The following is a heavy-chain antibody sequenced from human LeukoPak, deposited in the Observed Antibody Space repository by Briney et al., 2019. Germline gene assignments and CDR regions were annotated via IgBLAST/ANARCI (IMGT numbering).Heavy chain of an antibody. D-gene: IGHD1-26*01. V-gene: IGHV3-11*04. CDR3: ARERGPHRWELHI. J-gene: IGHJ3*02. Sequence: GGSLRLSCAASGFTFSDYYMSRIRQAPGKGLEWVSYISSSGSTIYYADSVKGRFTISRDNAKNSLYLQMNSLRAEDTAVYYCARERGPHRWELHIWGQGTMVTVSS. CDR2: ISSSGSTI. CDR1: GFTFSDYY.